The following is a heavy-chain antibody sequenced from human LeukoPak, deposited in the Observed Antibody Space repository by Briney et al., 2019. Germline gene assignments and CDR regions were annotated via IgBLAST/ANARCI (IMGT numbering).Heavy chain of an antibody. D-gene: IGHD3-22*01. CDR1: GDSISSHY. CDR2: ISYSGST. J-gene: IGHJ4*02. CDR3: ARMTGSSRYYPNSPFDY. Sequence: SETLSLTCTVSGDSISSHYWSWIRQPPGKGLEWIGYISYSGSTNYNPSLESRVTISVDTSKNRFSLKLTSVTAADTAVYYCARMTGSSRYYPNSPFDYWGQGTLVTVSS. V-gene: IGHV4-59*11.